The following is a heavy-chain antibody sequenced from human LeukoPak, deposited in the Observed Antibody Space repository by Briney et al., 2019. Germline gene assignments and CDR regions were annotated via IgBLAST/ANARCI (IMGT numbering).Heavy chain of an antibody. CDR2: IYYSGST. Sequence: SQTLSLTFTVYGGSISCGGYSWGWIRQPPGKGLEWIGSIYYSGSTYYNPSLKSRVTISVDTSKNQFSLKLSSVTAADTAVYYCARQTITMIVVVSPHAFDIWGQGTMVTVSS. D-gene: IGHD3-22*01. J-gene: IGHJ3*02. V-gene: IGHV4-39*01. CDR1: GGSISCGGYS. CDR3: ARQTITMIVVVSPHAFDI.